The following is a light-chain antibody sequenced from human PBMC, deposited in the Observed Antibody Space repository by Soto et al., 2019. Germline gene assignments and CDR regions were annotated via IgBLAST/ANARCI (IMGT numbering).Light chain of an antibody. CDR2: LEGSGNY. Sequence: QSVLTQSSSASASLGSSVKLTCTLSSGHSSYIIAWHQQQPGKAPRYLMNLEGSGNYNKGSGVPDRFSGSSSGADRYLTIANLQFDDEADYYCETWDSNTRVFGGGTKLTVL. CDR3: ETWDSNTRV. J-gene: IGLJ3*02. V-gene: IGLV4-60*02. CDR1: SGHSSYI.